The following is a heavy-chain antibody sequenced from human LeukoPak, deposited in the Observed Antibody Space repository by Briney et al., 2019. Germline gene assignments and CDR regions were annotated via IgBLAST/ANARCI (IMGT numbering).Heavy chain of an antibody. D-gene: IGHD3-10*01. CDR3: AKMRFLRMLGSGSDY. V-gene: IGHV3-23*01. Sequence: GGSLRLSCAASGFTFSSYGMSWVRQAPGKGLEWVSAISGSGGSTYYADSVKGRFTISRDNSKNTLYLQMNSLRAEDTAVYYCAKMRFLRMLGSGSDYWGQGTLVTVSS. CDR1: GFTFSSYG. CDR2: ISGSGGST. J-gene: IGHJ4*02.